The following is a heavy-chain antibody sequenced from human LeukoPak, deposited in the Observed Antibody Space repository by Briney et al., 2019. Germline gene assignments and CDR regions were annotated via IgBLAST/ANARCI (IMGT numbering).Heavy chain of an antibody. CDR1: GGSISSGGYY. CDR3: ARIVLYSYGQYYYGMDV. V-gene: IGHV4-31*03. D-gene: IGHD5-18*01. J-gene: IGHJ6*02. Sequence: SSETLSLTCTVSGGSISSGGYYWSWIRQHPGKGLEWIGYIYYSGSTYYNPSLKSRVTISVDTSKNQFSLKLSSVTAADTAVYYCARIVLYSYGQYYYGMDVWAKGPRSPSP. CDR2: IYYSGST.